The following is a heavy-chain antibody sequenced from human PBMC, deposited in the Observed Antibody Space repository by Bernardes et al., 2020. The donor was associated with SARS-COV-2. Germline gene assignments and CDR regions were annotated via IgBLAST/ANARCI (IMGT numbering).Heavy chain of an antibody. CDR3: AKGALGIAAAGTDY. D-gene: IGHD6-13*01. Sequence: GGSLRLSCAASGFTFDDYAMHWVRQAPGKGLEWVSGISWNSGSIGYADSVKGRFTISRDNAKNSLYLQMNSLRAEDTALYYCAKGALGIAAAGTDYWGQGTLVTVSS. V-gene: IGHV3-9*01. CDR1: GFTFDDYA. CDR2: ISWNSGSI. J-gene: IGHJ4*02.